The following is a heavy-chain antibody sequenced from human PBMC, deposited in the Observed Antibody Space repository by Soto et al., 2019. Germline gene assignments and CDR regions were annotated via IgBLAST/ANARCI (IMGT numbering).Heavy chain of an antibody. CDR1: GGSVSSGSYY. Sequence: LSLTCTVSGGSVSSGSYYWTWIRQPPGKGLEWIGYIYYSGSTDYNSSLKSRVTISVDTSKNQFSLKLTSVTAADTAVYYCARGRYSGGWFDYWGQGTLVIVSS. V-gene: IGHV4-61*01. J-gene: IGHJ4*02. CDR2: IYYSGST. D-gene: IGHD6-19*01. CDR3: ARGRYSGGWFDY.